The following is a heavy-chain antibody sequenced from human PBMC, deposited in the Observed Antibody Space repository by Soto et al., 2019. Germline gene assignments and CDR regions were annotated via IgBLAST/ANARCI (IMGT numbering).Heavy chain of an antibody. CDR3: ARLDVEISVNWFDP. CDR2: IYYSGSA. D-gene: IGHD5-12*01. J-gene: IGHJ5*02. V-gene: IGHV4-39*01. CDR1: GGSISSRTYY. Sequence: SETLSLTCTVSGGSISSRTYYWGWVRQPPGKGLEWIGNIYYSGSAYYNPSLKSRVTIAVDTSKNEFSLKLTSVTAADTAVYYCARLDVEISVNWFDPWGQGTPGHRLL.